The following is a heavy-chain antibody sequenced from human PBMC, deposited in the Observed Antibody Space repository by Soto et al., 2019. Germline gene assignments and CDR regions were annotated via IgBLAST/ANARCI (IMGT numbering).Heavy chain of an antibody. CDR1: GFTFDDYT. Sequence: PGGSLRLSCAASGFTFDDYTMHWVRQAPGKGLEWVSLISWDGGSTYYADSVKGRFTISRDNSKNSLYLQMNSLRTEDTALYYCAKDEAPDYYDSSGYYYAFDIWGQGTMVTVSS. CDR2: ISWDGGST. J-gene: IGHJ3*02. V-gene: IGHV3-43*01. CDR3: AKDEAPDYYDSSGYYYAFDI. D-gene: IGHD3-22*01.